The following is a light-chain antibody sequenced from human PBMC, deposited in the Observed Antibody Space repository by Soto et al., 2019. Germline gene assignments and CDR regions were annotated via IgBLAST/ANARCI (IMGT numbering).Light chain of an antibody. CDR3: QQYCSSPYT. CDR2: GAS. J-gene: IGKJ2*01. CDR1: QRVSSSY. V-gene: IGKV3-20*01. Sequence: EIVLTQSPGTLSLSPGERATLSCRASQRVSSSYLAWYQQRPGQAPSLLIYGASNRATGIPDRFSGSGSGTDFTLTISRLEPEDIAVYYGQQYCSSPYTFGQGTKLEIK.